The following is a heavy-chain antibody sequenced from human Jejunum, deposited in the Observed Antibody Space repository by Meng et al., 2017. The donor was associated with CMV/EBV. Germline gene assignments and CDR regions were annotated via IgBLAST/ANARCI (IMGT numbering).Heavy chain of an antibody. CDR3: ARGGRGNYYYYYGRDV. CDR2: ISSGSNTI. D-gene: IGHD3-16*01. V-gene: IGHV3-48*04. J-gene: IGHJ6*02. Sequence: TFSSYSMNWVRQAPGKGLEWVSYISSGSNTIYYADSVKGRFTISRDNANNSLHLQMSSLRAEDTAVYYCARGGRGNYYYYYGRDVWGQGTTVTVSS. CDR1: TFSSYS.